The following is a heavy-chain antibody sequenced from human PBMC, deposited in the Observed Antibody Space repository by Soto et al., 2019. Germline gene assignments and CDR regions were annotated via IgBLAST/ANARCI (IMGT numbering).Heavy chain of an antibody. Sequence: ASVKVSCKVSGYTLTELSMHWVRQAPGKGLEWMGGFDPEDGETIYAQKFQGRVTMTEDTSTDTAYMELSSLRSEDTAVYYCATGLGITIFGVGNYYGMDVWGQGTTVTVSS. CDR1: GYTLTELS. V-gene: IGHV1-24*01. CDR3: ATGLGITIFGVGNYYGMDV. D-gene: IGHD3-3*01. J-gene: IGHJ6*02. CDR2: FDPEDGET.